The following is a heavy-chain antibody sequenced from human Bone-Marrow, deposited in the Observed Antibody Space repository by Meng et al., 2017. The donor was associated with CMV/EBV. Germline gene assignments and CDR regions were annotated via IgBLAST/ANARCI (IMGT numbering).Heavy chain of an antibody. CDR3: ARDIYGEDGDYGRDDAFDI. V-gene: IGHV3-11*01. D-gene: IGHD4-17*01. Sequence: GESLKISCAASGFTFSDYYMIWIRQAPGKGLEWVSYISSSGKIIYYADSVKGRFTISRDNAKNSLYLQMNSLRAEDTAVYYCARDIYGEDGDYGRDDAFDIWGQGTMVTVSS. CDR2: ISSSGKII. J-gene: IGHJ3*02. CDR1: GFTFSDYY.